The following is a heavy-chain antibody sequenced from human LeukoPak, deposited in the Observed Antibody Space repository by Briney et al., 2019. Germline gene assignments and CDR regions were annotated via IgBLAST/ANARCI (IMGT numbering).Heavy chain of an antibody. CDR3: ARDRAHCSSTSCYVGDYFDY. CDR1: GYTFTGYY. Sequence: SVKVSCKASGYTFTGYYIHWVRQAPGQGLEWMGWINPNSGGTNYAQKFQGRVTMTRDTSISTAYMELSRLRSDDTAVYYCARDRAHCSSTSCYVGDYFDYWGQGTLVTVSS. CDR2: INPNSGGT. V-gene: IGHV1-2*02. D-gene: IGHD2-2*01. J-gene: IGHJ4*02.